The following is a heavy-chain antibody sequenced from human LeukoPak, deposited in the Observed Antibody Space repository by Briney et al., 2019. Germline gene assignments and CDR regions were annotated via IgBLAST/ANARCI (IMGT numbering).Heavy chain of an antibody. J-gene: IGHJ4*02. V-gene: IGHV3-30*04. CDR3: ASGLYSYGSTTLFD. CDR1: GFTFSSYV. Sequence: GGSLRLSCAASGFTFSSYVMHWVRQAPGKGLEWVAIISYDGSNEYYADSVKGRFTISRDNSKNTLYLQMNSLRAADTAVYYCASGLYSYGSTTLFDWGQGTLVTVSS. CDR2: ISYDGSNE. D-gene: IGHD5-18*01.